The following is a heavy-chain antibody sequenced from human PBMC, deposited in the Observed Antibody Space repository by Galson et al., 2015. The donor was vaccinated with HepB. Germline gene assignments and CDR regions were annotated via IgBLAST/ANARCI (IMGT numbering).Heavy chain of an antibody. D-gene: IGHD5-12*01. J-gene: IGHJ4*01. CDR3: ARVQDATATWDY. CDR2: IRKGGSEK. Sequence: SLRLSCAASGFAFSRYWMTWVRQAPGKGLEWVANIRKGGSEKYYVDSVKGRFTISRDNAKNSLYLQINSLSAVDTAVYYCARVQDATATWDYWGQGNLVTVSS. CDR1: GFAFSRYW. V-gene: IGHV3-7*01.